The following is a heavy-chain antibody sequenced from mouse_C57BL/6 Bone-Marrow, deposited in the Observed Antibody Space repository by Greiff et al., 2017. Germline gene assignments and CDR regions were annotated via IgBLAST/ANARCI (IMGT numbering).Heavy chain of an antibody. CDR3: AREDYDNYVPYAMDY. D-gene: IGHD2-1*01. Sequence: EVQLQQSGPELVKPGASVKISCKASGYSFTGYYMNWVKQSPEKSLEWIGEINPSTGGTNYNQKFKAKATLTVDKSSSTAYMQLKSLTSEDSAVYYGAREDYDNYVPYAMDYWGQGTSVTVSS. J-gene: IGHJ4*01. V-gene: IGHV1-42*01. CDR2: INPSTGGT. CDR1: GYSFTGYY.